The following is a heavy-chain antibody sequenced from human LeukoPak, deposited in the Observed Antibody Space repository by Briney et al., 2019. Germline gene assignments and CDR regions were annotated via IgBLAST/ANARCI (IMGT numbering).Heavy chain of an antibody. D-gene: IGHD6-13*01. Sequence: GGSLRLSCAASGLTFNTYWMTWVRQAPGKGLEWVANIKPDESETYYVDTVKGRFTISRDNAKSLLYLQMNSLRGEDTAVYYCGGFGYEAAVDLWGQGTLVTVSS. CDR1: GLTFNTYW. J-gene: IGHJ4*02. CDR3: GGFGYEAAVDL. CDR2: IKPDESET. V-gene: IGHV3-7*01.